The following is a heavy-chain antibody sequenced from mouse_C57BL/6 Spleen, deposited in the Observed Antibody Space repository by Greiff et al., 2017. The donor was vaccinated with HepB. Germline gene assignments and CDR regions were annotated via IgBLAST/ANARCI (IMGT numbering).Heavy chain of an antibody. CDR1: GYTFTSYW. D-gene: IGHD1-1*01. Sequence: QVQLQQPGAELVMPGASVKLSCKASGYTFTSYWMHWVKQRPGQGLEWIGEIDPSDSYTNYNQKFKGKSTLTVDKSSSTAYMQLSSLTSEDSAVYYWARGYYGSPAWFAYWGQGTLVTVSA. CDR2: IDPSDSYT. J-gene: IGHJ3*01. V-gene: IGHV1-69*01. CDR3: ARGYYGSPAWFAY.